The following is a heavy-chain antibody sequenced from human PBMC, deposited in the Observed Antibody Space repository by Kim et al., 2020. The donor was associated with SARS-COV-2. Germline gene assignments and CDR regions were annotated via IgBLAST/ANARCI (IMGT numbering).Heavy chain of an antibody. CDR1: GFTFSNAW. Sequence: GGSLRLSCAASGFTFSNAWMSWVRQAPGKGLEWVGRIKSKTDGGTTDYAAPVKGRFTISRDDSKNTLYLQMNSLKTEDTAVYYCTTARRKGFGNRALEPGGTDWGQGALVTVSS. CDR2: IKSKTDGGTT. D-gene: IGHD1-26*01. J-gene: IGHJ4*02. CDR3: TTARRKGFGNRALEPGGTD. V-gene: IGHV3-15*01.